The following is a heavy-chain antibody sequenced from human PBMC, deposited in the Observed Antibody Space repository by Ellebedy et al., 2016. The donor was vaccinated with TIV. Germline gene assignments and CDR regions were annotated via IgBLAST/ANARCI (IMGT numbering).Heavy chain of an antibody. CDR1: GFTFSSYA. CDR2: ISYDGSNK. CDR3: ARPISFFGATPSAFDY. Sequence: GESLKISCAASGFTFSSYAMHWVRQAPGKGLEWVAVISYDGSNKYYADSVQGRLTISRDNSKNTLYLQMNSLRAEDTAVYYCARPISFFGATPSAFDYWGQGTLVTVSS. V-gene: IGHV3-30-3*01. J-gene: IGHJ4*02. D-gene: IGHD1-26*01.